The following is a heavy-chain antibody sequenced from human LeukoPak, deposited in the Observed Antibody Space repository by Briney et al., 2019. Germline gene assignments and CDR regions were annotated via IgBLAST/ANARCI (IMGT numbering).Heavy chain of an antibody. V-gene: IGHV3-74*01. D-gene: IGHD6-19*01. Sequence: EGSLRLSCAASGFSISGYWMHWVRQAPGKGLVWVSRINSDGSSTNYADSMKGRFTISRDNAKNTVYLQLNSLRAEDTAFYYCATGASAIYSSGVVFDYWGQGTLVTVSS. CDR3: ATGASAIYSSGVVFDY. J-gene: IGHJ4*02. CDR1: GFSISGYW. CDR2: INSDGSST.